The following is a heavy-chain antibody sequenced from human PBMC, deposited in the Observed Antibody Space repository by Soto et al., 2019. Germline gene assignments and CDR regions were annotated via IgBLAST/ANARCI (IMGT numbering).Heavy chain of an antibody. Sequence: PSETLSLTCAVSGYSISSGYYWGWIRQPPGKGLEWIGSIYHSGSTYYNPSLRSRVTISVDTSKNQFSLKLSSVTAADTAVYYWAGGGGRGVYGMDVWGQGTTVIVSS. CDR2: IYHSGST. J-gene: IGHJ6*02. V-gene: IGHV4-38-2*01. D-gene: IGHD3-10*01. CDR1: GYSISSGYY. CDR3: AGGGGRGVYGMDV.